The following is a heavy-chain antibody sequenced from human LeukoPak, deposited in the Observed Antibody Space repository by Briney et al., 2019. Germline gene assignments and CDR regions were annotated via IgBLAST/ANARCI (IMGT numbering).Heavy chain of an antibody. CDR3: ARNFGGGDSSGPYS. J-gene: IGHJ4*02. CDR2: ISGSGGST. Sequence: PGGTLRLSCAASGFTFSSYGMSWIRQAPGKGLEWVSGISGSGGSTYYADSVKGRFTISRDNAKNFLYLQMNSLRAEDTALYYCARNFGGGDSSGPYSWGQGTQVTVSS. D-gene: IGHD3-22*01. V-gene: IGHV3-23*01. CDR1: GFTFSSYG.